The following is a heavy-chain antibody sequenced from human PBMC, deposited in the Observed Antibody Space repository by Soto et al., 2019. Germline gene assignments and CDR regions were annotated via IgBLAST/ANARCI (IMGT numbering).Heavy chain of an antibody. V-gene: IGHV4-31*03. CDR3: ARWWSGSRQGFDP. CDR1: GGSISSGDYY. J-gene: IGHJ5*02. Sequence: QVQLQESGPGLVKPSQTLSLTCTVSGGSISSGDYYWSWIRQHPGKGLEWIGYIYYSGSTYYNPSRTSRVTISVDTSTHQFSLKLSSVTAADTAVYYCARWWSGSRQGFDPWGQGTLVTVSS. D-gene: IGHD3-3*01. CDR2: IYYSGST.